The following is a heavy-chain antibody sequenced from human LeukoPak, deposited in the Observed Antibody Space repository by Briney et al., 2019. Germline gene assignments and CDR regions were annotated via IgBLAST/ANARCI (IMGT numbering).Heavy chain of an antibody. Sequence: PGGSLRLSCAASGLTFNNYWMTWVRQAPGKGLEWVANIKQDGSEKKYVDSVKGRFIISRDNAKNSLFLQMDSVTGEDTAVYYCSRGGLYRYSGTSGDYWGQGTLVTVSS. D-gene: IGHD1-26*01. CDR3: SRGGLYRYSGTSGDY. CDR1: GLTFNNYW. J-gene: IGHJ4*02. V-gene: IGHV3-7*01. CDR2: IKQDGSEK.